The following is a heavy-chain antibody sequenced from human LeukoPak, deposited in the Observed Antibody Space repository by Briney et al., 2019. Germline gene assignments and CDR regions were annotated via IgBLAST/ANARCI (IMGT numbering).Heavy chain of an antibody. Sequence: GESLKISCKGSGFTFPNYWIGWVRQMPGKGLEWMGIIYPGDSDTRYSPSFQGQVTISADKSISTAYLQWSSLKASDTAIYYCARPIERFGSGSYAMDVWGQGTTVTVSS. D-gene: IGHD3-10*01. V-gene: IGHV5-51*01. CDR3: ARPIERFGSGSYAMDV. J-gene: IGHJ6*02. CDR2: IYPGDSDT. CDR1: GFTFPNYW.